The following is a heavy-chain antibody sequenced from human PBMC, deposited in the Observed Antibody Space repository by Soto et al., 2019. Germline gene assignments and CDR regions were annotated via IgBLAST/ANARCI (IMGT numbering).Heavy chain of an antibody. CDR2: IHHNANT. J-gene: IGHJ3*02. V-gene: IGHV4-59*11. CDR3: GRLQYTVVTALDI. CDR1: AVSIGSPC. D-gene: IGHD2-15*01. Sequence: SETLSLTCSLSAVSIGSPCWSWIRQAQENVAVLFGFIHHNANTTYNPAFKGRVTISTDTSENQLALQLSSVTAADTAVYYCGRLQYTVVTALDIWGQGTMVTVSS.